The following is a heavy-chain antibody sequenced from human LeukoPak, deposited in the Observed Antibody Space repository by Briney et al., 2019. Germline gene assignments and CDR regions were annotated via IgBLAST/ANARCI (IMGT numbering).Heavy chain of an antibody. CDR1: GGSISSYY. CDR2: IYYSGST. CDR3: ARGRKGSWYFDL. D-gene: IGHD1-14*01. V-gene: IGHV4-59*01. Sequence: SETLSLTCTVSGGSISSYYWSWIRQPPGKGLEWIGYIYYSGSTNYNPSLKSRATISVDTSKNQFSLKLSSVTAADTAVYYCARGRKGSWYFDLWGRGTLVTVSS. J-gene: IGHJ2*01.